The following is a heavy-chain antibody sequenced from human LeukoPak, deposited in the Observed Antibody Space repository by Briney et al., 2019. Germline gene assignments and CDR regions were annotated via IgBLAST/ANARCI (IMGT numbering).Heavy chain of an antibody. V-gene: IGHV4-38-2*02. D-gene: IGHD1-26*01. CDR2: IYHSGST. J-gene: IGHJ4*02. CDR1: GYSISSGYY. Sequence: SETLSLTCTVSGYSISSGYYWGWIRQPPGKGLEWIGSIYHSGSTYYNPSLKSRVTISVDTSKNQFSLKLSSVTAADTAVYYCARVWGSYWHSQEFDYWGQGTLVTVSS. CDR3: ARVWGSYWHSQEFDY.